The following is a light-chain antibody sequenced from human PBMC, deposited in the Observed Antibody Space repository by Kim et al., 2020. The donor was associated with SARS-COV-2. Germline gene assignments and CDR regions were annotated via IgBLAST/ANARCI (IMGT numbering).Light chain of an antibody. CDR3: VQGTHWPFT. Sequence: DVVMTQSPLSLPVTLGQPASISCRSSQSLVHSDGNTYLNWLQQRPGQSPRRLIYKVSNRDSGVPDRFSGSGSGTDFTLKISMVEAEDVGVYYCVQGTHWPFTFGPGTKVDIK. J-gene: IGKJ3*01. V-gene: IGKV2-30*02. CDR2: KVS. CDR1: QSLVHSDGNTY.